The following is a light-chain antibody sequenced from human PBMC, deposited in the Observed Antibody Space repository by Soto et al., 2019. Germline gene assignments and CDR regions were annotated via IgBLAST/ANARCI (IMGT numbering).Light chain of an antibody. Sequence: EIVLTQSPATLSLSPGERATLSCRASQSVSSYLAWYQQKRGQAPRLLIYAASNRATGIPARFSGSGSGTDFSLTISSLEPEDFAVYYCQQRSNWPLTFGGGTKVEIK. CDR3: QQRSNWPLT. J-gene: IGKJ4*01. CDR1: QSVSSY. CDR2: AAS. V-gene: IGKV3-11*01.